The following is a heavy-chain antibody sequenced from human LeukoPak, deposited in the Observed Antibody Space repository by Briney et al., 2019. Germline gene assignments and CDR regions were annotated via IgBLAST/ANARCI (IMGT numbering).Heavy chain of an antibody. CDR1: GGTFSSYA. Sequence: ASVKVSCEASGGTFSSYAISWVRQAPGQGLEWMGGIIPIFGTANYAQKFQGRVTITADESTSTAYMELSSLRSEDTAVYYCTPSEVYRDSGGYHYFDYWGQGTLVTVSS. V-gene: IGHV1-69*13. CDR2: IIPIFGTA. D-gene: IGHD3-22*01. CDR3: TPSEVYRDSGGYHYFDY. J-gene: IGHJ4*02.